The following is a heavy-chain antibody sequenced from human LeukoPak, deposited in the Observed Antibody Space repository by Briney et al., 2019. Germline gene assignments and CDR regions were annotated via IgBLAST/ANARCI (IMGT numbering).Heavy chain of an antibody. CDR1: GFTFSDYY. CDR2: ISSSSSYI. Sequence: GGSLRLSCAASGFTFSDYYMSWIRQAPGKGLEWVSYISSSSSYIYYADSVKGRFTISRDNAKNSLYLQMNSLRAEDTAVYYCAREDVVVVAAFDYWGQGTLVTVSS. CDR3: AREDVVVVAAFDY. V-gene: IGHV3-11*06. D-gene: IGHD2-15*01. J-gene: IGHJ4*02.